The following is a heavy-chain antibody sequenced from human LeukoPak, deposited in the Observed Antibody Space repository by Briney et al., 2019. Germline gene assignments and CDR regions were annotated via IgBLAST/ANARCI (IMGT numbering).Heavy chain of an antibody. D-gene: IGHD5-18*01. CDR2: INPSGGRT. V-gene: IGHV1-46*01. CDR1: GYTFTSYY. CDR3: ARDPFSNLETPMVHDAFDI. J-gene: IGHJ3*02. Sequence: GASVKVSCKASGYTFTSYYMHWVRQAPGQGLEWMGIINPSGGRTSYAQQFQGRVTMTRDMSTSTVYMELNILRSEDTAVYYCARDPFSNLETPMVHDAFDIWGQGTMVTVSS.